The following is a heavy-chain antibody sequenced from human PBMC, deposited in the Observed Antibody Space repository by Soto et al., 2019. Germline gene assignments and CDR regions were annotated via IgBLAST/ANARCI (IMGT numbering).Heavy chain of an antibody. Sequence: QVQLVQSGAEEKKPGASVKVSCKASGYTCTSYAMHWVRQAPGQRLEWMGWINAGNGNTKYSQKFQGRVTITRDTSASTAYMELSSLRSEDTAVYYCARGSGWYPPFDYWGQGTLVTVSS. CDR2: INAGNGNT. CDR3: ARGSGWYPPFDY. D-gene: IGHD6-19*01. V-gene: IGHV1-3*05. CDR1: GYTCTSYA. J-gene: IGHJ4*02.